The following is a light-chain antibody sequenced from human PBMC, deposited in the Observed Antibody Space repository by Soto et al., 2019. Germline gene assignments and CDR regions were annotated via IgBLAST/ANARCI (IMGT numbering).Light chain of an antibody. V-gene: IGKV1-39*01. J-gene: IGKJ4*02. CDR1: QSVSRF. CDR2: AAS. CDR3: QQSYRTPLT. Sequence: DILVTQSPSSLSASVGDRVTITCRASQSVSRFLNWYQQKPGKAPKLLIYAASSLESGVPSRFSGGGSGTDFTLTISSLQPEDFATYYCQQSYRTPLTFGGGTKVEIK.